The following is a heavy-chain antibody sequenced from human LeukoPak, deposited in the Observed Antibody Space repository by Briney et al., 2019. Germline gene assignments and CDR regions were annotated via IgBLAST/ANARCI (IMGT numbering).Heavy chain of an antibody. V-gene: IGHV1-69*13. Sequence: ASVKVSCKASGGIFSSYAISWVRQAPGQGLEWMGGIIPIFGTANYAQKFQGRVTITADESTSTAYMELSSLRSEDTAVYYCARDFHYCSSTSCHLDYWGQGTLVTVSS. J-gene: IGHJ4*02. D-gene: IGHD2-2*01. CDR3: ARDFHYCSSTSCHLDY. CDR1: GGIFSSYA. CDR2: IIPIFGTA.